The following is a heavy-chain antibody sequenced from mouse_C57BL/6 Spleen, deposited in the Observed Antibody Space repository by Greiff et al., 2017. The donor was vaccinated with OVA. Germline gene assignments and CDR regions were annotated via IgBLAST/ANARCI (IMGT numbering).Heavy chain of an antibody. Sequence: QVQLQQSGPELVKPGASVKISCKASGYAFSSSWMNWVKQRPGKGLEWIGRIYPGDGDTNYNRKFKGKATLTADKSSSTAYMQLSSLTSEDSAVYFCARSTTVVAGFDYWGQGTTLTVSS. V-gene: IGHV1-82*01. J-gene: IGHJ2*01. CDR2: IYPGDGDT. CDR1: GYAFSSSW. D-gene: IGHD1-1*01. CDR3: ARSTTVVAGFDY.